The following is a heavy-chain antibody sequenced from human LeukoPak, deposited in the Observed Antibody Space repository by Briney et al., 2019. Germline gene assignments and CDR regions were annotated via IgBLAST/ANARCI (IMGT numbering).Heavy chain of an antibody. CDR2: IYYSGST. CDR3: ASSGGSRGYWFDP. J-gene: IGHJ5*02. V-gene: IGHV4-61*05. CDR1: GGSISSSSYY. Sequence: ASETLSLTCTVSGGSISSSSYYWSWIRQPPGKGLEWIGYIYYSGSTNYNPSLKSRVTISVDTSKNQFSLKLSSVTAADTAVYYCASSGGSRGYWFDPWGQGTLVTVSS. D-gene: IGHD2-15*01.